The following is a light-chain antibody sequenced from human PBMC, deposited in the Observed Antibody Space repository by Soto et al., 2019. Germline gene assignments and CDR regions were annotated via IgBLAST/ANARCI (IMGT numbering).Light chain of an antibody. Sequence: EIVMTQSPATLSVSPGDRATLSCRASQSASNNVAWYHQKPGQAPRLLIYGASTRASGLPARFSGSGSGTDFTLTISSPQSEDFGVYYCQQYNYWPPFTFGQGTKLEIK. J-gene: IGKJ2*01. V-gene: IGKV3-15*01. CDR2: GAS. CDR3: QQYNYWPPFT. CDR1: QSASNN.